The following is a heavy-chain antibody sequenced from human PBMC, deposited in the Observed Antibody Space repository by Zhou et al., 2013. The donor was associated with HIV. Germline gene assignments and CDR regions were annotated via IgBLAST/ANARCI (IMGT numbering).Heavy chain of an antibody. CDR1: GGTFSSYA. CDR2: IIPIFGTA. J-gene: IGHJ5*02. V-gene: IGHV1-69*05. CDR3: ASGTIFGVARRYYNWFDP. D-gene: IGHD3-3*01. Sequence: QVQLVQSGAEVKKPGSSVKVSCKASGGTFSSYAISWVRQAPGQGLEWMGGIIPIFGTANYAQKFQGRVTITTDESTSTAYMELSSLRSEDTAVYYCASGTIFGVARRYYNWFDPWGQGTLVTVSS.